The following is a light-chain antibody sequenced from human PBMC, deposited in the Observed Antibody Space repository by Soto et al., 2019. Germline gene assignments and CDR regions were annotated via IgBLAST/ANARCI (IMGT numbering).Light chain of an antibody. J-gene: IGKJ1*01. CDR2: DAS. CDR3: QQYNSYSPFVT. Sequence: DIQMTQSPSTLSASVGDRVTITCRASQSISSWLAWYQQKPGKAPKLLIYDASSLESGVPSRFSGSGSGTEFTLTISSLQPDDFATYYCQQYNSYSPFVTFGQGTKVEIK. CDR1: QSISSW. V-gene: IGKV1-5*01.